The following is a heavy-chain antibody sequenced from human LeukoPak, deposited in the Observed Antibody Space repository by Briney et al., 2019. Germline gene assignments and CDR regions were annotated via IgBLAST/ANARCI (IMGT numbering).Heavy chain of an antibody. V-gene: IGHV3-30*04. CDR3: AGYDSSGYFAFDI. Sequence: PGGSLRLSCAASGFTFSDYYMTWVRQAPGKGLEWVAVISYDGSNKYYADSVKGRFTISRDNSKNTLYLQMNSLRAEDTAVYYCAGYDSSGYFAFDIWGQGTMVTVSS. J-gene: IGHJ3*02. D-gene: IGHD3-22*01. CDR2: ISYDGSNK. CDR1: GFTFSDYY.